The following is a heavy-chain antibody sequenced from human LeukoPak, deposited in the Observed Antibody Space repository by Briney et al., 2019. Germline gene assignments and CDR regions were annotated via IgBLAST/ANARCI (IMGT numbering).Heavy chain of an antibody. CDR1: GFTFSSYA. J-gene: IGHJ5*02. CDR3: ASYKSGYSYGLLRRRIKKNWFDP. D-gene: IGHD5-18*01. Sequence: PGGSLRLSCAASGFTFSSYAMSWVRQAPGKGLEWVSAISGSGGSTYYADSVKGRFTISRDNSKNTLYLQMNSLRAEDTAVYYCASYKSGYSYGLLRRRIKKNWFDPWGQGTLVTVSS. V-gene: IGHV3-23*01. CDR2: ISGSGGST.